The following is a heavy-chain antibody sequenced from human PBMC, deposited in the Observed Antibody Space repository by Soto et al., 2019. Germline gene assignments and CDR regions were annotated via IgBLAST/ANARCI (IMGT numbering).Heavy chain of an antibody. V-gene: IGHV5-51*01. D-gene: IGHD3-10*01. CDR2: IYPGDSDT. J-gene: IGHJ6*02. CDR1: GYSFTNYW. Sequence: GESLKISCKGSGYSFTNYWIGWVRQMPGKGLEWMGIIYPGDSDTRYSPSFQGQVTISADKSISTAYLQWSSLKASDTAMYYCARQLGNVAAVGEHYYYYGMDVWGQGTTVTVSS. CDR3: ARQLGNVAAVGEHYYYYGMDV.